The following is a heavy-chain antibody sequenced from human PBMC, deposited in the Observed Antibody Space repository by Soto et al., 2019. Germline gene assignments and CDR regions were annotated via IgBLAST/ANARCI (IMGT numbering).Heavy chain of an antibody. V-gene: IGHV1-18*01. CDR1: GYIFTNYG. CDR3: ARASAGALYDF. CDR2: ISGYKGYP. Sequence: QVQLVQSGAEVRKPGASVNVSCKTSGYIFTNYGVAWVRQAPGQGLELVAWISGYKGYPKHTQKFQGRVTVTTDTTTRTGYMELRNLRSDDTAVYYCARASAGALYDFWGQGTRVTVSS. J-gene: IGHJ4*02. D-gene: IGHD6-13*01.